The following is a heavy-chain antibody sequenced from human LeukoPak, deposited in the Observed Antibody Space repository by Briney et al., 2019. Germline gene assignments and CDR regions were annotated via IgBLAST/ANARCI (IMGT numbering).Heavy chain of an antibody. CDR3: AKDRWDLPFDY. Sequence: GGSLRLSCAASGFTFSRNGMHWVRQAPGKGLVWVALIRYDGSIKYYEDSVKGRFTISRDNSQNTLYLQMNSLRAEDTAVYYCAKDRWDLPFDYWGQGTLVTVFS. J-gene: IGHJ4*02. CDR1: GFTFSRNG. V-gene: IGHV3-30*02. D-gene: IGHD1-26*01. CDR2: IRYDGSIK.